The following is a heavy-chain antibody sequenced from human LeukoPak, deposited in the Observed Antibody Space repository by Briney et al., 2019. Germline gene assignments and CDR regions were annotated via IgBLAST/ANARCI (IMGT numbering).Heavy chain of an antibody. CDR1: GYSFTNYW. D-gene: IGHD2-15*01. CDR2: IYPGDSDT. CDR3: ARGLYCSGGNCYYAFDI. J-gene: IGHJ3*02. V-gene: IGHV5-51*01. Sequence: GESLKISCKGSGYSFTNYWIGWVRQMPGKGLEWMGIIYPGDSDTTYSPSFQGQVTISADKSISTAYLQWSSLKASDTAMYYCARGLYCSGGNCYYAFDIWGQGTMVSVSS.